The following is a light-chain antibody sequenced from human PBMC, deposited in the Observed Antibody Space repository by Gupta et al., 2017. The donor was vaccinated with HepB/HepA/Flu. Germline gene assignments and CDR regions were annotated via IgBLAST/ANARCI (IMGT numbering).Light chain of an antibody. CDR3: KQDYSVPRT. J-gene: IGKJ1*01. Sequence: DIVLTQSPDSLALSLGARATINCKSSQTVLYSYDRKNYLAWYQQKPGKPPKVLIYEASIRAAGVPDRFSGSGSGTDFTLTVSTLQAEDVAVYYCKQDYSVPRTFGQGTKVEI. V-gene: IGKV4-1*01. CDR1: QTVLYSYDRKNY. CDR2: EAS.